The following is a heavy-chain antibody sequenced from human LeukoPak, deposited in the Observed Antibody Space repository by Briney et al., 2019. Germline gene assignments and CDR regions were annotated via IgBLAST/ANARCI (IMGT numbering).Heavy chain of an antibody. CDR2: IIPIFGTA. Sequence: SVKVSCKASGGTFSSYPTSWVRQAPGQGLEWMGGIIPIFGTANYAQKLQGRVTITADESTSTAYMELSSLRSEDTAVYYCATVDTAMVTPFDYWGQGTLVTVSS. J-gene: IGHJ4*02. D-gene: IGHD5-18*01. CDR3: ATVDTAMVTPFDY. V-gene: IGHV1-69*01. CDR1: GGTFSSYP.